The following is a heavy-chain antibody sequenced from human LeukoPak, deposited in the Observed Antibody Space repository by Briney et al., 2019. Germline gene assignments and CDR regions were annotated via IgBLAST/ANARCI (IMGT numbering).Heavy chain of an antibody. CDR3: ARDLFARNLGYGDYGY. Sequence: PGGSLRLSCAASGFTFSSYWMSWVRQAPGKGLEWVANIKQDGSEKYYVDSVKGRFTISRDNAKNSLYLQMNSLRAEDTAVYYCARDLFARNLGYGDYGYWGQGTLVTVSS. CDR1: GFTFSSYW. J-gene: IGHJ4*02. D-gene: IGHD4-17*01. CDR2: IKQDGSEK. V-gene: IGHV3-7*01.